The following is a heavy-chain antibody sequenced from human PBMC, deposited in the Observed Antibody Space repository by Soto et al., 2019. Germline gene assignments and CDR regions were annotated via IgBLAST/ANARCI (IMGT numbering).Heavy chain of an antibody. CDR2: IVVGSGNT. Sequence: SVKVSCKASGFTFTSSAVQWVRQARGQRLEWIGWIVVGSGNTNYAQKFQERVTITRDMSTSTAYMELSSLRPEDTAVYYCAADSSGWYISDYRAKGTRVTVSS. CDR1: GFTFTSSA. J-gene: IGHJ4*02. V-gene: IGHV1-58*01. D-gene: IGHD6-19*01. CDR3: AADSSGWYISDY.